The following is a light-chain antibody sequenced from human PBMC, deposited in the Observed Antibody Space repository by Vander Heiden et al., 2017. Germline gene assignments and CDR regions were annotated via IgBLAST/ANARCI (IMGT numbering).Light chain of an antibody. Sequence: QSALTQPASVSGSPGQSITISCTGTSSDVGSYNLVSWYQQHPGKAPKLMMYEVSKRPSGVSNRFSGSKSGNTDSLTISGLQAEDEADYYCCSSAGSSTGVFGGGTKLTVL. CDR2: EVS. CDR1: SSDVGSYNL. CDR3: CSSAGSSTGV. J-gene: IGLJ2*01. V-gene: IGLV2-23*02.